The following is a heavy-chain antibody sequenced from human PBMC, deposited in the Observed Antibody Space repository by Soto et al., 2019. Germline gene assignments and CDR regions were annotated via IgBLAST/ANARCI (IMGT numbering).Heavy chain of an antibody. D-gene: IGHD1-26*01. CDR2: IYYSGST. CDR3: ASHRLSRIVGATHFDY. Sequence: QLQLQESGPGLVKPSETLSLTCTVSGGSISSSSYYWGWIRQPPGKGLEWIGSIYYSGSTYYNPSLKSRVTISVDTSKNQFSLKLSSVTAADTAVYYCASHRLSRIVGATHFDYWGQGTLVTVSS. CDR1: GGSISSSSYY. J-gene: IGHJ4*02. V-gene: IGHV4-39*01.